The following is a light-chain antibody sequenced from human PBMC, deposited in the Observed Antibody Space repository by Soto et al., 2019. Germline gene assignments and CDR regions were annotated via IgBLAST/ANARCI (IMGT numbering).Light chain of an antibody. J-gene: IGLJ3*02. CDR2: EVS. CDR3: SSYAATSSLV. Sequence: QSALTQPASVSGSPGQSIIMSCTGSSSDIGTYNFVSWYQQHADKAPRLILYEVSNRPSGVSSRFSGSKSGNSASLTISGLQPKDEAHYFCSSYAATSSLVFGGGTQLTVL. V-gene: IGLV2-14*01. CDR1: SSDIGTYNF.